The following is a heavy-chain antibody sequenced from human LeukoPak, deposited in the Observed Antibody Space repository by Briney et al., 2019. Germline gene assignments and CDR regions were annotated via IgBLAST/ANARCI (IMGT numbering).Heavy chain of an antibody. Sequence: PSETLSLTCTVSGGSISSYYWSWIRQPAGKGLEWIGRIYTSGSTNYNPSLKSRVTMSVDTSKNQFSLKLSSVTAADTAVYYCARYVVVPAASLYYYYYMDVWGKGTTVTASS. J-gene: IGHJ6*03. V-gene: IGHV4-4*07. D-gene: IGHD2-2*01. CDR2: IYTSGST. CDR1: GGSISSYY. CDR3: ARYVVVPAASLYYYYYMDV.